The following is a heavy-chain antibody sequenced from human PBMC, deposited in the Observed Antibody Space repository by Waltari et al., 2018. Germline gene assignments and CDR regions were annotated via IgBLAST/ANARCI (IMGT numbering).Heavy chain of an antibody. CDR1: GGSISSSGYY. CDR3: VRDFGDHRTDY. D-gene: IGHD4-17*01. V-gene: IGHV4-39*02. Sequence: QLQLQESGPGLVKSSATLSLTCTVSGGSISSSGYYWGWIRQPPGKGLEWIGTIDYSGNTYYNPSLKSRVTISVDTSKRQFSLKLNSVTAADTAVYYCVRDFGDHRTDYWGQGTLVTVSS. J-gene: IGHJ4*02. CDR2: IDYSGNT.